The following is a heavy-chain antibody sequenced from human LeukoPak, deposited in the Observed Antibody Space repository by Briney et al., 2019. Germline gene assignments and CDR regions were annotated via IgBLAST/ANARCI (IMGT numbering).Heavy chain of an antibody. CDR2: ISYDKSYK. D-gene: IGHD3-22*01. J-gene: IGHJ4*02. CDR1: GFTFSSYA. CDR3: AKAWPDTYYYDSSGYYYLDY. Sequence: GGSLRLSCAASGFTFSSYAMHWVRQAPGKGLEWVALISYDKSYKYYADSVKGRFTISRDNSKNTLYLQMNSLRAEDTAVYYCAKAWPDTYYYDSSGYYYLDYWGQGTLVTVSS. V-gene: IGHV3-30*04.